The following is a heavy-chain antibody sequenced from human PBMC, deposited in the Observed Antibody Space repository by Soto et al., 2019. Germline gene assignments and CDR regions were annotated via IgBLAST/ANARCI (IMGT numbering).Heavy chain of an antibody. V-gene: IGHV4-59*12. Sequence: PSETLSLTCTVSGGSISSDYWSWIRQHPGKGLEWIGYIYYSGSTYYNPSLKSRVTISVDTSKNQFSLKLSSVTAADTAVYYCARVPDYWGKGTLVTVS. CDR1: GGSISSDY. J-gene: IGHJ4*02. CDR2: IYYSGST. CDR3: ARVPDY.